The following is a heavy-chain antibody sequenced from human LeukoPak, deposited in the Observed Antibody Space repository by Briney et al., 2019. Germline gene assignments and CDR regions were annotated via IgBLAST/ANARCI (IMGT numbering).Heavy chain of an antibody. J-gene: IGHJ6*02. D-gene: IGHD3-10*01. CDR1: GYTFTSYG. CDR2: ISAYNGNT. Sequence: ASVKVSCKASGYTFTSYGISWVRQAPGQGLEWMGWISAYNGNTNYAQKLQGRVTMTTDTSTSTAYMELRSLRSDDTAVYYCASFGAGYSSGSYYYYGMDVWGQGTTVTVSS. CDR3: ASFGAGYSSGSYYYYGMDV. V-gene: IGHV1-18*01.